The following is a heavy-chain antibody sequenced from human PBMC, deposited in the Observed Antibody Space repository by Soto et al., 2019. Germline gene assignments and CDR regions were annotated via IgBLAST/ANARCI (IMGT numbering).Heavy chain of an antibody. CDR3: ANIVGGYFDY. Sequence: GASVKVSCKASGYTFTSYGISWVRQAPGEGLEWMGWISAYNGNTDYAQKLQGRVTMTTDTFTSTAYMELRSLRSDDTAVYYCANIVGGYFDYWGQGTLVTVSS. CDR1: GYTFTSYG. V-gene: IGHV1-18*01. J-gene: IGHJ4*02. CDR2: ISAYNGNT. D-gene: IGHD1-26*01.